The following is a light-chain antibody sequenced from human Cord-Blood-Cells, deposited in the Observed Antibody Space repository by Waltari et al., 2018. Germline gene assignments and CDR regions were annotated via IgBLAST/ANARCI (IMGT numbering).Light chain of an antibody. CDR2: EVS. J-gene: IGLJ3*02. CDR1: SSYVGSYTL. CDR3: CSYAGSSTYWV. V-gene: IGLV2-23*02. Sequence: QYSLTPPASVSGSPGQSITISCTGPSSYVGSYTLVSWYQQPPGKAPNLMLYEVSKRPSGVSNRFSGSKSGNTASLTISGLQAEDEADYYCCSYAGSSTYWVFGGGTKLTVL.